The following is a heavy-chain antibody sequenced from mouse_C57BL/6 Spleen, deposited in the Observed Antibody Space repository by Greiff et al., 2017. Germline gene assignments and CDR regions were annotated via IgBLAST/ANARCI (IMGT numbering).Heavy chain of an antibody. D-gene: IGHD1-1*01. CDR1: GYTFTDYY. CDR2: INPNNGGT. J-gene: IGHJ4*01. V-gene: IGHV1-26*01. CDR3: ATSYYGSLYAMDY. Sequence: VQLQQSGPELVKPGASVKISCKASGYTFTDYYMNWVKQSHGKSLEWIGDINPNNGGTSYNQKFKGKATLTVDKSSSTAYMELRSLTSEDSAVYYCATSYYGSLYAMDYWGQGTSVTVSS.